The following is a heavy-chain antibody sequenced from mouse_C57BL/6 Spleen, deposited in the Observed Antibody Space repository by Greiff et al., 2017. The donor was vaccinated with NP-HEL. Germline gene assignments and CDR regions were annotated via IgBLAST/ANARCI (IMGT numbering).Heavy chain of an antibody. J-gene: IGHJ2*01. Sequence: VQLQQSGPELVKPGASVKISCKASSYAFSSSWMNWVKQRPGKGLEWIGRIYPGDGDTNYNGKFKGKATLTADKSSSTAYMQLSSLTSEDSAVYFCAREDDYGYFDYWGQGTTLTVSS. CDR2: IYPGDGDT. D-gene: IGHD2-4*01. V-gene: IGHV1-82*01. CDR3: AREDDYGYFDY. CDR1: SYAFSSSW.